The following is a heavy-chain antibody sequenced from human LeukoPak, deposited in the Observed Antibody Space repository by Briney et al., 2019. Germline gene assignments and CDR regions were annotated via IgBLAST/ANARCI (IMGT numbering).Heavy chain of an antibody. CDR2: IYGSGST. Sequence: GGSLRLSCTASGFTVSNNYMTWVRQAPGKGLEWVSVIYGSGSTFYADSVKGRFTTSRDSSKNTLNLQMDSLRAEDTAVYYCARGMPATAIRPYFDSWGQGTLVTVSS. CDR3: ARGMPATAIRPYFDS. J-gene: IGHJ4*02. V-gene: IGHV3-66*01. D-gene: IGHD2-21*02. CDR1: GFTVSNNY.